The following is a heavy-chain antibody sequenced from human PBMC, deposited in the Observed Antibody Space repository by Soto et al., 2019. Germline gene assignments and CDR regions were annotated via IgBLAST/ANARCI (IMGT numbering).Heavy chain of an antibody. J-gene: IGHJ4*02. Sequence: SETLSLTCTVSGGSINSYFWSWIRQPPGKGLEWIGYVYYSGSTNYNPSLKSRVTISVDTSKNQFSLKLSSVTAADTAVYYCARHCSNGVCYAHWGPGTPVTVSS. V-gene: IGHV4-59*08. CDR3: ARHCSNGVCYAH. D-gene: IGHD2-8*01. CDR2: VYYSGST. CDR1: GGSINSYF.